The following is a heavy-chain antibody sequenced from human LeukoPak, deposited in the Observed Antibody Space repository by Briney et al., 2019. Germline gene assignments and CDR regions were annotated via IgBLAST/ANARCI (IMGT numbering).Heavy chain of an antibody. CDR1: GYTVTGYY. V-gene: IGHV1-2*02. CDR3: ARDRDRRRYSLSDWFDP. J-gene: IGHJ5*02. D-gene: IGHD4-11*01. Sequence: SVKASCKTAGYTVTGYYMHWVRQPPRQGLEWMVWINPNSGVTNYAQKFQGKVTMTRDTSISTAYMELSRLRSDDTAVYYCARDRDRRRYSLSDWFDPWGQGTLVTVSS. CDR2: INPNSGVT.